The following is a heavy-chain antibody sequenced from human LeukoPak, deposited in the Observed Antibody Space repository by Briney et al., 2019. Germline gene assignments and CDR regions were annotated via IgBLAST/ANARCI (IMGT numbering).Heavy chain of an antibody. J-gene: IGHJ4*02. V-gene: IGHV4-59*08. D-gene: IGHD6-13*01. CDR1: GGSISSYY. CDR3: ARLGSITAAGSYYFDY. Sequence: SETLSLTCTVSGGSISSYYWSWIRQPPGKGLEWIGYIYYSGSTNYNPSLKSRVTISVDTSKNQFSLKLSSVTAADTAVYYCARLGSITAAGSYYFDYWGQGTLVTVSS. CDR2: IYYSGST.